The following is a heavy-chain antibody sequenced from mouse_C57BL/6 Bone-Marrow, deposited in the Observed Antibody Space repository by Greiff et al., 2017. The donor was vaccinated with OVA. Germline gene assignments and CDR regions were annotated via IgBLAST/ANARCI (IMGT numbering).Heavy chain of an antibody. V-gene: IGHV5-6*01. Sequence: EVQRVESGGDLVKPGGSLKLSCAASGFTFSSYGMSWVRQTPDTRLEWVATISSGGSYTSYPDSVKGRFTISRDNAKNTLYLQMSSLKSEDTAMYYRASPHNWAYAMDYWGQGTSVTVSP. J-gene: IGHJ4*01. CDR1: GFTFSSYG. D-gene: IGHD4-1*02. CDR3: ASPHNWAYAMDY. CDR2: ISSGGSYT.